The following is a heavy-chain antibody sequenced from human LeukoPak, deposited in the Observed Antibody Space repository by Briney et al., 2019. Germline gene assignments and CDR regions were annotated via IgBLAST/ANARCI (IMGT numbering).Heavy chain of an antibody. D-gene: IGHD5-12*01. CDR1: GGSISRTTHY. Sequence: SETLSLTCTVSGGSISRTTHYWGWIRQPPGKGLEWIGTIYYSGTTYYNPSLKSRVTISLDTSKNQLSVKLNSVTAADTSVYYCVRGGYGFEGFDYWGQGALVTVSP. J-gene: IGHJ4*02. CDR2: IYYSGTT. CDR3: VRGGYGFEGFDY. V-gene: IGHV4-39*01.